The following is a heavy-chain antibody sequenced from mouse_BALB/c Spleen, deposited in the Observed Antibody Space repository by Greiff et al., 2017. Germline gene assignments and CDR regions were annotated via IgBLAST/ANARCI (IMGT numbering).Heavy chain of an antibody. D-gene: IGHD2-3*01. CDR2: IDPENGNT. CDR1: GFNIKDYY. Sequence: EVQLQQSGAELVRPGALVKLSCKASGFNIKDYYMHWVKQRPEQGLEWIGWIDPENGNTIYDPKFQGKASITADTSSNTAYLQLSSLTSEDTAVYYCASYDDYYAFDYWGQGTTLTVSS. CDR3: ASYDDYYAFDY. V-gene: IGHV14-1*02. J-gene: IGHJ2*01.